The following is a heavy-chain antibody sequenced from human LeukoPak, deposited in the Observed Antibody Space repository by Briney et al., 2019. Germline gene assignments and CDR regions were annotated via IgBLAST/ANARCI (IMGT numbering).Heavy chain of an antibody. J-gene: IGHJ6*02. V-gene: IGHV3-23*01. Sequence: GGSLRLSCAASGFTFNYYARSWVRQAPGKGLEWVSSITGSGGDSYYADSVKGRFTISRDNSKNTVYLQLNSLRVEDTAVFYCAKAEVPDFWYSVLDVWGQGTTVTVSS. CDR1: GFTFNYYA. D-gene: IGHD2-15*01. CDR3: AKAEVPDFWYSVLDV. CDR2: ITGSGGDS.